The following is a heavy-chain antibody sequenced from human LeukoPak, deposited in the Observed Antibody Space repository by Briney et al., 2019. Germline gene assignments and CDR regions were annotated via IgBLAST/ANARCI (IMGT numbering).Heavy chain of an antibody. Sequence: TGGSLRLSCAASGFTFSSYAMSWVRQAPGKGLEWVSGISWNSGSIGYADSVKGRFTISRDNAKNSLYLQMNSLRAEDTALYYCAKAAAGMSSAMIVDYWGQGTLVTVSS. J-gene: IGHJ4*02. CDR1: GFTFSSYA. CDR2: ISWNSGSI. CDR3: AKAAAGMSSAMIVDY. V-gene: IGHV3-9*01. D-gene: IGHD6-13*01.